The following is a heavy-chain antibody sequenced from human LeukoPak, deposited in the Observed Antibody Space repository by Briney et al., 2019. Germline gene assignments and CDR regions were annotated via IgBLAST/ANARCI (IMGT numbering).Heavy chain of an antibody. V-gene: IGHV3-15*01. D-gene: IGHD2-15*01. CDR3: TTYVPDCSGGRCYYYFDY. J-gene: IGHJ4*02. CDR1: GFTFSNAW. CDR2: IKSQTDGGTT. Sequence: GGSLRLSCAASGFTFSNAWMSWVRQAPGKGLEWVGHIKSQTDGGTTDYAAPVKGRFTISRDDSKNTLYLQMNSLKTEDTAVYYCTTYVPDCSGGRCYYYFDYWGQGTLVTVSS.